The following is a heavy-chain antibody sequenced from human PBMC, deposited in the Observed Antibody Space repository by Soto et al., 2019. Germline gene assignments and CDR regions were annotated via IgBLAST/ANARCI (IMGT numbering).Heavy chain of an antibody. CDR2: ISGSGGST. V-gene: IGHV3-23*01. Sequence: EVQLLESGGGLVQPGGSLRLSCAASGFTFSSYAMSWVRQAPGKGLEWVSGISGSGGSTYYADSVKGRFTISRDNSKNTLYLQMNGLRAEDTAVYYCARGRYCSSTSCYIDYWGQGTLVTVSS. CDR3: ARGRYCSSTSCYIDY. D-gene: IGHD2-2*02. CDR1: GFTFSSYA. J-gene: IGHJ4*02.